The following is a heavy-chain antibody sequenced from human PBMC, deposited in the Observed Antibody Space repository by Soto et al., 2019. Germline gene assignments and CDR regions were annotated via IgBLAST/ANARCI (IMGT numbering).Heavy chain of an antibody. CDR2: IYYSGST. CDR1: DGSLNSGDYH. Sequence: QVQLQESGPGLVKPSQTLSRTCTVSDGSLNSGDYHWTWIRQPPGKGLEWIGAIYYSGSTYYNPSLQGRIRISVAASKKEVSLKPTSVTAADSAVYYCGRDYGTTSGGMDGWGQGATGSVSS. D-gene: IGHD1-7*01. J-gene: IGHJ6*02. V-gene: IGHV4-30-4*01. CDR3: GRDYGTTSGGMDG.